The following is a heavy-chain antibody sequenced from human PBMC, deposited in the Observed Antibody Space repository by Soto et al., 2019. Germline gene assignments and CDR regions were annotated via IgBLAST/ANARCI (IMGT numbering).Heavy chain of an antibody. CDR2: ISYDGWNK. J-gene: IGHJ4*02. CDR3: AREAEAFDY. V-gene: IGHV3-30*04. Sequence: QVQLVESGGGVVQPGRSLRLSCAVSGFTFSSYAMHWVRQAPGKGLEWVAVISYDGWNKYYADSVKGRLTISRDNSKNTVYLQTNSLRAEDTAVYYCAREAEAFDYWGQGTLVNVSS. CDR1: GFTFSSYA. D-gene: IGHD2-15*01.